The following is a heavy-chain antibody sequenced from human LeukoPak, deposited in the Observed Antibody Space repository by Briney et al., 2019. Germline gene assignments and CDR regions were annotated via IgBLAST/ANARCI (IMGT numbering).Heavy chain of an antibody. J-gene: IGHJ4*02. CDR1: GFTFSSYA. CDR2: ISGSGAST. D-gene: IGHD4-23*01. Sequence: GGSLRLSCAASGFTFSSYAMSWVRQAPGKGLEWVSAISGSGASTYYADSVKGRFTISRDNSKNTLYVQMNSLRAEDTAVYYCAKEGVIDGGHSVSLYYFDYWGQGTLVTVSS. V-gene: IGHV3-23*01. CDR3: AKEGVIDGGHSVSLYYFDY.